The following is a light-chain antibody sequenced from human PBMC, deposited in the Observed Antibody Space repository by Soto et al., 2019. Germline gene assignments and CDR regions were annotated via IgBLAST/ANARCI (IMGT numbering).Light chain of an antibody. CDR3: QQYYNWPPFT. Sequence: EIVMTQSPATLSMSPGERANFSCRASQNVNSNLGWYQQKPGQAPRLLIYGASIRTTGTPARFSGSGFGTDFTLTIGSLQSEDFAVYYCQQYYNWPPFTFGQGTKREIK. V-gene: IGKV3-15*01. CDR1: QNVNSN. CDR2: GAS. J-gene: IGKJ2*01.